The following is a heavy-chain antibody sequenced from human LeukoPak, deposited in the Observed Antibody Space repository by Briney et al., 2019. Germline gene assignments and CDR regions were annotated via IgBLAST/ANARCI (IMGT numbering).Heavy chain of an antibody. V-gene: IGHV3-49*04. CDR2: IRSKAYGGTT. CDR3: TRDVSPTYYYDSSGYNRDLFDY. J-gene: IGHJ4*02. CDR1: GFTFGDYA. Sequence: GGSLRLSCTASGFTFGDYAMSWVRQAPGKGLEWVGFIRSKAYGGTTEYAASVKGRFTISRDDSKSIAYLQMNSLKTEDTAVYYCTRDVSPTYYYDSSGYNRDLFDYWGQGTLVTVSS. D-gene: IGHD3-22*01.